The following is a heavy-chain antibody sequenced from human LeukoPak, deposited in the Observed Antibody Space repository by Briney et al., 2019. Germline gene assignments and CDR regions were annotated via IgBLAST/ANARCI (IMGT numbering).Heavy chain of an antibody. D-gene: IGHD3-10*01. J-gene: IGHJ4*02. Sequence: SETLSLTCTVSGGSISSYYWSWIRQPPGKGLEWIGYIYYSGSTNYNPSLKSRVTISVDTSKDQFSLKLSSVTAADTAVYYCARDYYGSGDFDYWGQGTLVTVSS. CDR2: IYYSGST. CDR3: ARDYYGSGDFDY. V-gene: IGHV4-59*01. CDR1: GGSISSYY.